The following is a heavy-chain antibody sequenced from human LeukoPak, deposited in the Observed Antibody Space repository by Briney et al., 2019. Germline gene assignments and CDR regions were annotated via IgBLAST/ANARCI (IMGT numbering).Heavy chain of an antibody. Sequence: GRSLRLSCAASGFTFSDYAMHWLRQAPGKGLEWVAVISYDGSKKYYADSVKGRFTISRDNSKNTLYLQMNSLRAEDTAVYYCAKDFTPKGYSGYEAQPFDYWGQGTLVTVSS. CDR3: AKDFTPKGYSGYEAQPFDY. D-gene: IGHD5-12*01. V-gene: IGHV3-30*04. J-gene: IGHJ4*02. CDR2: ISYDGSKK. CDR1: GFTFSDYA.